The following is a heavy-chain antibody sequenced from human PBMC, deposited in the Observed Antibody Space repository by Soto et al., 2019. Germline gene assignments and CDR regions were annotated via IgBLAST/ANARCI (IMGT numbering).Heavy chain of an antibody. CDR2: ICYDGSNK. J-gene: IGHJ3*02. D-gene: IGHD3-3*01. CDR3: AKEQFKSYVLRFLEWCDAFDI. Sequence: QVQLVESGGGVVQPGRSLRLSCAASGVTFSSYGMHWVRQAPGKGLEWVAVICYDGSNKYYADSVKGRFTISRDNSKNTRYLQMNSLRADDTAVYYCAKEQFKSYVLRFLEWCDAFDIWGQGTMVTVSS. V-gene: IGHV3-30*18. CDR1: GVTFSSYG.